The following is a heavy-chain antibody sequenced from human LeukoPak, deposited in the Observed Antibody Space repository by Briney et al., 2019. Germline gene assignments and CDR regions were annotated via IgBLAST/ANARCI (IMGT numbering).Heavy chain of an antibody. CDR1: GFTVSSIY. J-gene: IGHJ4*02. D-gene: IGHD6-13*01. Sequence: GGSLRLSCTAPGFTVSSIYMSWVRQAPGKGLEWVSVIYNDGSPYYADSVRDRFTISRDNSKNTVDLQLNRLRAEDTAVYFCARGLLAAGTFDSWGQGTLVTVSS. CDR3: ARGLLAAGTFDS. V-gene: IGHV3-66*01. CDR2: IYNDGSP.